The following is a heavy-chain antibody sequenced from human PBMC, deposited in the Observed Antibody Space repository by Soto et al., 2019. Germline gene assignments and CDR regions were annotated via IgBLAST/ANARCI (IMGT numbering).Heavy chain of an antibody. Sequence: PGESLKISCKTSGYSFTSHWIAWVRQMPGKGLEWMGIIYPSDSDIRYRPSFQGQVTISVDKSIRTAYLQWSSLKASDTATYYCARQDYSNYRGGMDVWGQGTTVTVSS. CDR1: GYSFTSHW. CDR2: IYPSDSDI. D-gene: IGHD2-2*01. CDR3: ARQDYSNYRGGMDV. J-gene: IGHJ6*02. V-gene: IGHV5-51*01.